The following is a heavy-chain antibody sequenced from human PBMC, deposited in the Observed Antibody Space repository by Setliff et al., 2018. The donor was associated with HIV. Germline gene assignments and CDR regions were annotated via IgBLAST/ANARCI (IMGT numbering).Heavy chain of an antibody. CDR1: GYTFTSYG. D-gene: IGHD5-18*01. V-gene: IGHV1-18*01. Sequence: ASVKVSCKASGYTFTSYGLSWVRQAPGQGLEWVGWTSAYNGNTNYAQKLQGRVTFTTDTSTSTAYMELRSLRSDDTAVYYCARGGRGFHDGYTLYYYYMDVWGKGTTVTVSS. CDR3: ARGGRGFHDGYTLYYYYMDV. CDR2: TSAYNGNT. J-gene: IGHJ6*03.